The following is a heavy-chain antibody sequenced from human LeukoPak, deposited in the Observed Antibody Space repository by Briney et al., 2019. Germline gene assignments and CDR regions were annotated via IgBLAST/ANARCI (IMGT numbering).Heavy chain of an antibody. V-gene: IGHV3-66*01. CDR1: GLTVGFKC. D-gene: IGHD6-19*01. J-gene: IGHJ4*02. CDR3: ARGRAVAGTVLDY. CDR2: IYSGGSS. Sequence: GGSLRLSCAASGLTVGFKCMSWVRQAPGKGLEWVSIIYSGGSSYYADSVKGRFTVSRDTSKNTLYLQMNSLRAEDTAVYYCARGRAVAGTVLDYWGQGTLVTVSS.